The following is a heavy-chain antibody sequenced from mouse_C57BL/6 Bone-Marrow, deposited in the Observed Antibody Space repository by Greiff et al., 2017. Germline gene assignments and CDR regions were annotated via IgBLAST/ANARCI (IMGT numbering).Heavy chain of an antibody. CDR3: ARAGWLLGFDY. CDR2: LYPGDGDT. Sequence: QVQLQQSGAELVKPGASVKISCKASGYAFSSYWMNWVKQRPGKGLEWIGQLYPGDGDTNYNGKFKGKATLTADKSSSTAYMQLSSLTSEDSAVYFCARAGWLLGFDYWGQGTTLTVSS. D-gene: IGHD2-3*01. J-gene: IGHJ2*01. CDR1: GYAFSSYW. V-gene: IGHV1-80*01.